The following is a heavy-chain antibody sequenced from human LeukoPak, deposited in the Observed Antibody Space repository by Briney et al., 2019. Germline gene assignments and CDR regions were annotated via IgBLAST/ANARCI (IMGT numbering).Heavy chain of an antibody. D-gene: IGHD6-13*01. CDR1: GFTFSNAW. CDR3: ARAVSSWYPYYYYYMDV. J-gene: IGHJ6*03. CDR2: IKQDGSEK. V-gene: IGHV3-7*01. Sequence: GGSLRLSCAASGFTFSNAWMSWVRQAPGKGLEWVANIKQDGSEKYYVDSVKGRFTISRDNAKNSLYLQMNSLRAEDTAVYYCARAVSSWYPYYYYYMDVWGKGTTVTVSS.